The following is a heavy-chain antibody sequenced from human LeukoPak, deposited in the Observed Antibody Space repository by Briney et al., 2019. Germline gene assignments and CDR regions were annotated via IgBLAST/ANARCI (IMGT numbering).Heavy chain of an antibody. V-gene: IGHV1-24*01. CDR2: FDPEDGET. Sequence: GASVKVSCKVSGYTLTELSMLWVRQAPGKGLEWMGGFDPEDGETIYAQKFQGRVTMTEDTSTDTAYMGLSSLRSEDTAVYYCATYLCSSTSCYSEGAFDIWGQGTMVTVSS. CDR3: ATYLCSSTSCYSEGAFDI. J-gene: IGHJ3*02. D-gene: IGHD2-2*01. CDR1: GYTLTELS.